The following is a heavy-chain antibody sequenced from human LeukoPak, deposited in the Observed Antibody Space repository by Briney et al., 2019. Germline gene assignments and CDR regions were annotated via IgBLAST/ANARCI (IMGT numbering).Heavy chain of an antibody. Sequence: GTSVKLSCKSSGFTFTSSAMQWVRQARGQRLEWKGWMVVGSGNTNYAQKFQERVTITRDMSTSTVYMELSSLISEDTAVYYCAAISSGWYEDDWGKGTLVTVSS. CDR2: MVVGSGNT. CDR1: GFTFTSSA. CDR3: AAISSGWYEDD. J-gene: IGHJ4*01. V-gene: IGHV1-58*02. D-gene: IGHD6-19*01.